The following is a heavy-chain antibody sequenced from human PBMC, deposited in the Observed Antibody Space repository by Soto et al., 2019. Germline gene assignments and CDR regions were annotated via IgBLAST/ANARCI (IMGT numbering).Heavy chain of an antibody. D-gene: IGHD3-10*01. CDR1: GVSISSSTW. J-gene: IGHJ4*02. Sequence: QVQLQESGPGLVKPSGTLSLTCAVSGVSISSSTWWSCVRQPPGKGLEWIGEIYHSGSTNYNPSLKRRVTISVDKSNNQSSLKLTSVTAADTAVYYCAGGYGSGSYDNWGQGTLVSVSS. CDR2: IYHSGST. V-gene: IGHV4-4*02. CDR3: AGGYGSGSYDN.